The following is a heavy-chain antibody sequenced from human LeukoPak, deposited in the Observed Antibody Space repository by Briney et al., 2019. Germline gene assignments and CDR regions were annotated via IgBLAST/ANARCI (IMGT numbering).Heavy chain of an antibody. D-gene: IGHD4-17*01. CDR3: ARLPTH. Sequence: SETLSLTCTVSGGSISTYYWSWIRQPPGKGLEWIGYISDRDGAAYNPSLKSRVTLSIDTSKTHFSLKLTSVTAADTAVYYCARLPTHWGQGILVTVSS. CDR1: GGSISTYY. CDR2: ISDRDGA. V-gene: IGHV4-59*12. J-gene: IGHJ4*02.